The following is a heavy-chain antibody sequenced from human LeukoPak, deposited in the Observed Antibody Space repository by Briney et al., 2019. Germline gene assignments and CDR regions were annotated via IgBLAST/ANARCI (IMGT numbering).Heavy chain of an antibody. CDR2: INPNSGGT. Sequence: ASVKVSCKASGYTFTGYYMHWVRQAPGQGLEWMGWINPNSGGTNYAQKFQGRVTMTRDTSISTAYMELSRLRSDDTAVYYCARDAGAPAKYHFDYWGQGTLVTVSS. CDR1: GYTFTGYY. D-gene: IGHD2-2*01. V-gene: IGHV1-2*02. J-gene: IGHJ4*02. CDR3: ARDAGAPAKYHFDY.